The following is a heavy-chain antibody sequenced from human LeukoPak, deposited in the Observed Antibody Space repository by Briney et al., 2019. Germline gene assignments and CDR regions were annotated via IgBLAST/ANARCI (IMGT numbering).Heavy chain of an antibody. V-gene: IGHV4-39*07. J-gene: IGHJ5*02. CDR3: ARDARYSSNLLIRDWFDP. CDR2: ISYSGTT. Sequence: SETLSLTCTVSGGSFSSSTYYWGWIRQPPGKGLEWIGTISYSGTTYYNPSLKSRVTISLDTSKNQFSLKLSSVTAADTAIYYCARDARYSSNLLIRDWFDPWGQGTLVTVSS. D-gene: IGHD6-13*01. CDR1: GGSFSSSTYY.